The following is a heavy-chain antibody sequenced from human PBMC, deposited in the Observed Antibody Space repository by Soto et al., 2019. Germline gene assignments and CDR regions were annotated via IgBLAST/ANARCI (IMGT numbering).Heavy chain of an antibody. Sequence: EVQLLESGGGLVQPGGSLTLSCAASGFTFSDYTMSWVRQAPGKVLECISVILADYKTYYTYSVRGRFTISRDNSKNTLYLEMNSLRAENTAVYYCARRTNGYFAYWGQGALVTVSS. J-gene: IGHJ4*02. D-gene: IGHD2-8*01. CDR2: ILADYKT. CDR1: GFTFSDYT. V-gene: IGHV3-23*03. CDR3: ARRTNGYFAY.